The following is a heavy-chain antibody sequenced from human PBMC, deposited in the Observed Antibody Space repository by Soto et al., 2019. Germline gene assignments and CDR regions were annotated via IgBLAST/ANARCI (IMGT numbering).Heavy chain of an antibody. CDR2: INPTGSDT. J-gene: IGHJ4*02. Sequence: ASVKVSCKASGYTFTNYYVHWVRQAPGQGLEWMGIINPTGSDTTYAQKFQARVTMTRDTSTSTVYMELSSLRSEDTAMYYCAATLYQPLLPSLDYWGQGTLVTVSS. V-gene: IGHV1-46*01. D-gene: IGHD2-21*02. CDR3: AATLYQPLLPSLDY. CDR1: GYTFTNYY.